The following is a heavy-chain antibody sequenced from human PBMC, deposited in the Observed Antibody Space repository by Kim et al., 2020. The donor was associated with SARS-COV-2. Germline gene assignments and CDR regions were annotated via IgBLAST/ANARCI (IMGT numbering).Heavy chain of an antibody. CDR1: GFTFSNYN. D-gene: IGHD2-2*01. J-gene: IGHJ4*02. CDR3: ARDPLHCSSTSCYVDY. V-gene: IGHV3-21*01. Sequence: GGSLRLSCAASGFTFSNYNMNWVRQAPGKGLEWVSSITSSSSYIYYADSVKGRFTISRDNAKNSLYLQMNSLRAEDTAVYYCARDPLHCSSTSCYVDYWGQGNLVTVSS. CDR2: ITSSSSYI.